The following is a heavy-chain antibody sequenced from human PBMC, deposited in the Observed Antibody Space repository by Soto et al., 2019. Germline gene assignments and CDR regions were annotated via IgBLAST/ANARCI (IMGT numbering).Heavy chain of an antibody. CDR3: ARLPHYGEPEAGF. V-gene: IGHV4-39*01. Sequence: QLQLQESGPGLVTPSETLSLTCTVSGGSISSSGYYWGWIRQPPGKGLEWIGSIYYGGSTYYNPSPKSGVAASVVTPKNQFSLKLSSVTAADSAVYYCARLPHYGEPEAGFWGQGTLVTVSS. D-gene: IGHD4-17*01. CDR2: IYYGGST. J-gene: IGHJ4*02. CDR1: GGSISSSGYY.